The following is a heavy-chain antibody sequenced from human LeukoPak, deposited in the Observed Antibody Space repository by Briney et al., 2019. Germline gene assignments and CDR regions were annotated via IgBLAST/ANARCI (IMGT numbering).Heavy chain of an antibody. CDR2: MSHSGST. V-gene: IGHV4-38-2*01. CDR1: GYSITSGFS. J-gene: IGHJ4*02. D-gene: IGHD1/OR15-1a*01. Sequence: SETLSLTCAVSGYSITSGFSWGWIRQPPGKGLEWIGAMSHSGSTDLNPSLKSRVSISVDTSKNQFSLKLTSVTAADTAFYYCARQVEQGTIYYFDYWGQGTLVTVSS. CDR3: ARQVEQGTIYYFDY.